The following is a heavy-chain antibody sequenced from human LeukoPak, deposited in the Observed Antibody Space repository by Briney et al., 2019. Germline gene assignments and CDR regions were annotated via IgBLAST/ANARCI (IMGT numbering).Heavy chain of an antibody. J-gene: IGHJ6*02. Sequence: GGSLRLSCAASGFTFSSYAMHWVRQAPGKGLEWVSYISSGSSSIFYADSVKGRFTISRDNAENSLYLQMNSLRVEDTAVYYCARGRNSGRTGMDVWGQGTTVTVSS. CDR3: ARGRNSGRTGMDV. D-gene: IGHD5-12*01. V-gene: IGHV3-48*04. CDR2: ISSGSSSI. CDR1: GFTFSSYA.